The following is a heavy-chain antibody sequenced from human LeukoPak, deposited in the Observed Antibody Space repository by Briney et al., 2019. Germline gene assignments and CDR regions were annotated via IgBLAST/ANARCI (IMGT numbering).Heavy chain of an antibody. CDR3: ARLITMVRAAHFDY. CDR1: GFTFSSYW. D-gene: IGHD3-10*01. Sequence: GGSLRLSCAASGFTFSSYWMSWVRQAPGKGLEWVANIKQDGSEKYYVDSVKGRFTISRDNAKNSLYLQMNSLRAEDTAVYYCARLITMVRAAHFDYWGQGILVTVSS. J-gene: IGHJ4*02. CDR2: IKQDGSEK. V-gene: IGHV3-7*01.